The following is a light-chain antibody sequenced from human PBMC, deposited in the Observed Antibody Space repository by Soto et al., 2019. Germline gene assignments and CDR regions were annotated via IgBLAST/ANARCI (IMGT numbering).Light chain of an antibody. CDR3: SSYTTSSPYV. Sequence: QSVLTQPASVSESPGQSITISCTGTSSDVGRYNYVSWYQQHPGKAPKLMIYEVSNRPSGVSNRFSGSKSGNTASLTISGLQAADEADYYCSSYTTSSPYVFGTGTKLTVL. CDR2: EVS. J-gene: IGLJ1*01. CDR1: SSDVGRYNY. V-gene: IGLV2-14*01.